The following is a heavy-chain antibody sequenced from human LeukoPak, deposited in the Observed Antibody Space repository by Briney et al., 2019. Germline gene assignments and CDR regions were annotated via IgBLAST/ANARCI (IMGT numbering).Heavy chain of an antibody. CDR3: ARASPDHYDFWSGYSFDY. D-gene: IGHD3-3*01. V-gene: IGHV4-30-2*01. CDR1: GGSISSGGYY. J-gene: IGHJ4*02. CDR2: IYHSGST. Sequence: SETLSLTCTVSGGSISSGGYYWSWIRQPPGKGLEWIGYIYHSGSTYYNLSLKSRVTISVDRSKNQFSLKLSSVTAADTAVYYCARASPDHYDFWSGYSFDYWGQGTLATVSS.